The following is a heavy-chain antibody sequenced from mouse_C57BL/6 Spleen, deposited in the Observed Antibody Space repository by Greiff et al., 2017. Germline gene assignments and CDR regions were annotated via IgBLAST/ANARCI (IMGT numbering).Heavy chain of an antibody. V-gene: IGHV10-1*01. Sequence: EVKLVESGGGLVQPKGSLKLSCAASGFSFNTYAMNWVRQAPGKGLEWVARIRSKSNNYATYYADSVKDRFTISRDDSESMLYLQMNNLKTEDTAMYYCVRQVYYYAMDYWGQGTSVTVSS. CDR3: VRQVYYYAMDY. CDR1: GFSFNTYA. CDR2: IRSKSNNYAT. D-gene: IGHD2-10*02. J-gene: IGHJ4*01.